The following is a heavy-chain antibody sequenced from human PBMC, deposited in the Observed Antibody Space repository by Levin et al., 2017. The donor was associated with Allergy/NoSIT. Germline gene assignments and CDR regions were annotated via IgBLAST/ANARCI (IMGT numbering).Heavy chain of an antibody. D-gene: IGHD1-1*01. CDR3: TRLANGIPSDN. J-gene: IGHJ4*02. V-gene: IGHV4-39*01. CDR1: GGSVSDGLYH. Sequence: ESLKISCSVSGGSVSDGLYHWGWIRQPPGKGLEWIASAYYLGNTYYNPSLKSRVTISVDTSKNQFSLKVTSVTAAVTAVYYCTRLANGIPSDNWGQGTLVTVSS. CDR2: AYYLGNT.